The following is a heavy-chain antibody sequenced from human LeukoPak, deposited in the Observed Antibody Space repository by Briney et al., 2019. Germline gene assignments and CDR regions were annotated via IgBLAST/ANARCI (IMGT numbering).Heavy chain of an antibody. CDR2: IYTSVST. CDR3: ARSRAYDYHFDN. J-gene: IGHJ4*02. Sequence: SETLSLTCTVSGGSISRYYWSWLRQPAGKGLEWIGHIYTSVSTNYNPSLKSRVTMSVDTSKNQFSLKLTSVTAADTAVYYCARSRAYDYHFDNWGQGTLVTVSS. V-gene: IGHV4-4*07. D-gene: IGHD5-12*01. CDR1: GGSISRYY.